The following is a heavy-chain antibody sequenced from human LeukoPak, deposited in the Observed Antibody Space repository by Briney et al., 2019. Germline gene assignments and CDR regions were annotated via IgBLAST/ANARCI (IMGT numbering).Heavy chain of an antibody. CDR2: TYYTGST. J-gene: IGHJ4*02. D-gene: IGHD4-11*01. Sequence: PSETLSLTCTVSGASISTYYWSWIRQPPGKRLEWIGYTYYTGSTDYNPSLKSRVTISVDTSKNQFSLKLSSVTAADTAVYYCARLSTVTTSFDYWGQGTLVTVSS. CDR3: ARLSTVTTSFDY. CDR1: GASISTYY. V-gene: IGHV4-59*12.